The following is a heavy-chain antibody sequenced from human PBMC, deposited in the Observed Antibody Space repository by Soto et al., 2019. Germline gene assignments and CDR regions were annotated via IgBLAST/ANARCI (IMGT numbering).Heavy chain of an antibody. D-gene: IGHD3-3*01. J-gene: IGHJ4*02. CDR1: GFTLSSRW. CDR3: VRDRYDGRDRNGGFDY. CDR2: VSVDGSST. V-gene: IGHV3-74*01. Sequence: PGGSLRLSCVVSGFTLSSRWMHWVRQAPGKGLVWVSRVSVDGSSTSFADSVKGRFTISRDNAKNTLYLQMNSLRAEDTAVYYCVRDRYDGRDRNGGFDYWGQGTLVTVSS.